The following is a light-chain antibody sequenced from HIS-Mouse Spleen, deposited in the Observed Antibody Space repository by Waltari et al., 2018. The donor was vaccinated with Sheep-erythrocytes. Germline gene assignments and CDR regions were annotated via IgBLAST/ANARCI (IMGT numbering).Light chain of an antibody. CDR1: QDISNY. CDR3: QQYDNLPLT. J-gene: IGKJ4*01. V-gene: IGKV1-33*01. Sequence: DIQMTQSPSSLSASVRDRVTITCQASQDISNYLNWYQQKPGKAPKLLIYDASNLETGVPSRFSGSGSETDFTFTISSLQPEDIATYYCQQYDNLPLTFGGGTKVEIK. CDR2: DAS.